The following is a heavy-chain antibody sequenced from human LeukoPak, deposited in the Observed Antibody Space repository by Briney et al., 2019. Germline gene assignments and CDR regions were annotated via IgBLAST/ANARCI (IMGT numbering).Heavy chain of an antibody. CDR2: VSSSSSYI. V-gene: IGHV3-21*01. CDR1: GFTFINYS. D-gene: IGHD6-13*01. CDR3: VRDRDITAAGAY. Sequence: GGSLGLSCTASGFTFINYSMNWVRQAPGKGLEWVSSVSSSSSYIYYSDSVKGRFTISRDNAKNSVYLQMNSLRAEDTAVYYCVRDRDITAAGAYWGQGTLVTVSS. J-gene: IGHJ4*02.